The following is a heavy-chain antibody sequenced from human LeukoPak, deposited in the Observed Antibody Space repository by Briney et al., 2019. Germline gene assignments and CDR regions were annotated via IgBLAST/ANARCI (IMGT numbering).Heavy chain of an antibody. Sequence: GGSLRLSCTASGFTFCDYAMSWVRQAPGKGLEWVGFIRSKAYGGTTEYAASVKGRFTISRDDSKSIAYLQMNSLKTEDTAVYYCTRDPTVPPKLRFLEWLLSPYYYYYMDVWGKGTTVTVSS. V-gene: IGHV3-49*04. D-gene: IGHD3-3*01. CDR3: TRDPTVPPKLRFLEWLLSPYYYYYMDV. J-gene: IGHJ6*03. CDR2: IRSKAYGGTT. CDR1: GFTFCDYA.